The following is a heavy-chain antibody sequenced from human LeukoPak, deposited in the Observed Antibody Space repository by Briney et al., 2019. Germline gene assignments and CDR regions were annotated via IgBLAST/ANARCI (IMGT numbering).Heavy chain of an antibody. J-gene: IGHJ1*01. V-gene: IGHV4-59*01. D-gene: IGHD6-19*01. Sequence: PSETLSLTCNVSGGSIGRYFWSWIRQPRGKTLEGIGYIYYGATTTYNPSFKSRVTISVDTPKNQVSLKLKSVTAADTAFYYCARGDGSGWSGGRNFPHWGQGTLVTVSS. CDR1: GGSIGRYF. CDR3: ARGDGSGWSGGRNFPH. CDR2: IYYGATT.